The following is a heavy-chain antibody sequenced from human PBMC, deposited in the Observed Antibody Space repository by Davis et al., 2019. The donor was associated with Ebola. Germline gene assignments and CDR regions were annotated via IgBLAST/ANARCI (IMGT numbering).Heavy chain of an antibody. D-gene: IGHD1-26*01. CDR1: GYTFTSYG. Sequence: AASVKVSCKASGYTFTSYGISWVRQAPGQGLEWMGWISAYNGNTNQARKFQGRVTMTTDTSTSTAYMELRSLRSDDTAVYYCARNSGSYHEMVDYYYYGMDVWGQGTTVTVSS. V-gene: IGHV1-18*04. CDR3: ARNSGSYHEMVDYYYYGMDV. CDR2: ISAYNGNT. J-gene: IGHJ6*02.